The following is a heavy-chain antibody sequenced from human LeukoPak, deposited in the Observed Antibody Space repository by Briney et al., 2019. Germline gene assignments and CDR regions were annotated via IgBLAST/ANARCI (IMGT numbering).Heavy chain of an antibody. Sequence: SETLSLTCAVYGGSFSGYYWSWIRQPPGKGLEWIGEINHSGSTNYNPSLKSRVTISVDTSKNQFSLKLSSVTAADTAVYYCASLDERISYFDYWGQGTLVTVSS. CDR1: GGSFSGYY. J-gene: IGHJ4*02. CDR3: ASLDERISYFDY. CDR2: INHSGST. V-gene: IGHV4-34*01. D-gene: IGHD3-3*02.